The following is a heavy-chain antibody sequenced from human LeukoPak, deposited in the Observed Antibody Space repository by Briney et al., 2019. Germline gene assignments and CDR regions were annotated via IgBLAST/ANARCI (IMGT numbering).Heavy chain of an antibody. CDR1: GGTFSSYA. CDR2: MNPNSGNT. J-gene: IGHJ4*02. CDR3: ARRVWFGELGYFDF. D-gene: IGHD3-10*01. V-gene: IGHV1-8*02. Sequence: ASVKVSCKASGGTFSSYAISWVRQATGQGLEWMGWMNPNSGNTGFAQKFQGRVTMTRNTSISTAYMELSSLRSEDTAVYYCARRVWFGELGYFDFWGQGALITVSS.